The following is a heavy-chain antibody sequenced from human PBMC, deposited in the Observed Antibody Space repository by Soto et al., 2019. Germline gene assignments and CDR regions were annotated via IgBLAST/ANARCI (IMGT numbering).Heavy chain of an antibody. J-gene: IGHJ5*02. CDR3: ARDWKGAEGFDP. V-gene: IGHV1-18*01. CDR2: IGADNGDT. D-gene: IGHD1-1*01. CDR1: GYTFSTYG. Sequence: QVQLVQSGAEVKKPGASVKVSCKASGYTFSTYGFSGVRQAPGQGLEWMGWIGADNGDTNYAQNFQGRVTMTTDTSTTSSYMEFRSLTSDATAVYFCARDWKGAEGFDPWGQGTLVTVSS.